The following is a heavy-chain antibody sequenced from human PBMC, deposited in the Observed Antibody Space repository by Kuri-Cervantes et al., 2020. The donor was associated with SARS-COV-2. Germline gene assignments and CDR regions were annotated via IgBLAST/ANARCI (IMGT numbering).Heavy chain of an antibody. CDR3: ARSTVGVGATEYYFDY. V-gene: IGHV4-38-2*02. D-gene: IGHD1-26*01. Sequence: SETLSLTCTVSGYSISSGYYWGWIRQPPGKGLEWIGSIYHSGSTYYNPSLKSRVTISVDTPNNQFSLKLSSVTAADTAVYYCARSTVGVGATEYYFDYWGQGTLVTVSS. CDR2: IYHSGST. CDR1: GYSISSGYY. J-gene: IGHJ4*02.